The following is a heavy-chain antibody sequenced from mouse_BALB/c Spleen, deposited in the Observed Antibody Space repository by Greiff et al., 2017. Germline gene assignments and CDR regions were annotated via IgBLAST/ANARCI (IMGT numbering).Heavy chain of an antibody. D-gene: IGHD2-10*02. CDR3: ARRGGVWFYYYAMDY. V-gene: IGHV1-4*01. CDR1: GYTFTSYT. J-gene: IGHJ4*01. CDR2: INPSSGYT. Sequence: QVQLQQSGAELARPGASVKMSCKASGYTFTSYTMHWVKQRPGQGLEWIGYINPSSGYTNYNQKFKDKATLTADKSSSTAYMQLSSLTSEDSAVYYCARRGGVWFYYYAMDYWGQGTSVTVSS.